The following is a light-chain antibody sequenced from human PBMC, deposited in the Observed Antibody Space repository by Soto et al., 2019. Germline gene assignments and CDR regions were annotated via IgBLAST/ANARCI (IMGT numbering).Light chain of an antibody. CDR2: DVT. Sequence: QSALTQPASVSGSPGQSITLLCTGTSSDVGGYNCVSWYQQHPGKAPKLMIHDVTNRPSGVSNRFSGSKSGNTASLTISGLQAEDEADYYCSSYTSSSSYVFGTVTKLTVL. J-gene: IGLJ1*01. V-gene: IGLV2-14*01. CDR3: SSYTSSSSYV. CDR1: SSDVGGYNC.